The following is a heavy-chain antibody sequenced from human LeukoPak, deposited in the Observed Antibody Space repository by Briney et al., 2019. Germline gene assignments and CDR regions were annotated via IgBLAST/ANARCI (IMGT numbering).Heavy chain of an antibody. D-gene: IGHD1-7*01. CDR2: INPSGGST. CDR1: GYTFTSYY. V-gene: IGHV1-46*03. J-gene: IGHJ5*02. Sequence: ASVKVSCKASGYTFTSYYMHWVRRAPGQGLEWMGIINPSGGSTSYAQKFQGRVTMTRDTSTSTVYMELSSLRSEDTAVYYCARDLGITGTTPVGWFDPWGQGTLVTVSS. CDR3: ARDLGITGTTPVGWFDP.